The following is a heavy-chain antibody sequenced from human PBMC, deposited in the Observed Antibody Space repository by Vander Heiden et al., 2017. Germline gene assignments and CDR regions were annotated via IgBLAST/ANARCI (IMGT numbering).Heavy chain of an antibody. CDR2: IYSGGNT. Sequence: VQLVESGGGLIQPGGSLRLSCAPSGVPAGGNYMSWVRQAPGKGLEWVSVIYSGGNTYYADSVKGRFTISRDNSKNTLYLQMNSLRAEDTAVYYCARKNYDSSAYDAFDIWGQGTMVTVSS. CDR3: ARKNYDSSAYDAFDI. CDR1: GVPAGGNY. V-gene: IGHV3-53*01. D-gene: IGHD3-22*01. J-gene: IGHJ3*02.